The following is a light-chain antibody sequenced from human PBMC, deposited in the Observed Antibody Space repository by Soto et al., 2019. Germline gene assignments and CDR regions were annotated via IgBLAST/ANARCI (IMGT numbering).Light chain of an antibody. CDR2: GAS. J-gene: IGKJ1*01. CDR1: QSVSSN. CDR3: QHYNNWPPWT. V-gene: IGKV3-15*01. Sequence: EIVMTQSPATLSVSPGERATLSCRASQSVSSNLAWYQQKSVQAPRLLIYGASTRATGIPARFSGSGSGTEFTLTISSLQSEDFAVYYCQHYNNWPPWTFGQGTKVEI.